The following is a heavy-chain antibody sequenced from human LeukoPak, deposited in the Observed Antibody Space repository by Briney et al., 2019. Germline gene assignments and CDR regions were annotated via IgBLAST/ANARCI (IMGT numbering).Heavy chain of an antibody. CDR2: IYYSGNT. J-gene: IGHJ4*02. CDR1: GGSISSYY. CDR3: ARGGRDGYSYYFDY. Sequence: KTSETLSLTCTVSGGSISSYYWSWIRQPPGKGLEWIGYIYYSGNTNYNPSLRSRVTISVDTSKNQISLKLRSVTAADTAVYYCARGGRDGYSYYFDYWDQGTLVTASS. V-gene: IGHV4-59*01. D-gene: IGHD5-24*01.